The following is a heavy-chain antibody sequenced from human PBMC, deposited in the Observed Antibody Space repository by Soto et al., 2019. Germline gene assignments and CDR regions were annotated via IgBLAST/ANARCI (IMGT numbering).Heavy chain of an antibody. CDR3: VRDGTKTLRDWFDP. Sequence: GGSLRLSCAASGFTFTDHYMDWVRQAPGKGLEWVGRSRNKANSFIVEYAASVKGRFTISRDDSQNSLYLQMYSLKTEDTAVYYCVRDGTKTLRDWFDPWGQGISVTVSS. CDR2: SRNKANSFIV. D-gene: IGHD1-1*01. J-gene: IGHJ5*02. V-gene: IGHV3-72*01. CDR1: GFTFTDHY.